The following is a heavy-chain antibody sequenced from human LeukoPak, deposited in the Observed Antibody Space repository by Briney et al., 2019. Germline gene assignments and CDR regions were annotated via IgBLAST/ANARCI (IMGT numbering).Heavy chain of an antibody. CDR2: ISFDGSNK. J-gene: IGHJ4*02. D-gene: IGHD6-19*01. V-gene: IGHV3-30*18. CDR3: AKEIAVADLFDY. CDR1: GFTFSSYG. Sequence: GGSLRLSCAAPGFTFSSYGMHWARQAPGKGLEWVAVISFDGSNKYYADSVKGRFTISRDNSKNTLYLQMNSLSAEDTAVYYCAKEIAVADLFDYWGQGTLVTVSS.